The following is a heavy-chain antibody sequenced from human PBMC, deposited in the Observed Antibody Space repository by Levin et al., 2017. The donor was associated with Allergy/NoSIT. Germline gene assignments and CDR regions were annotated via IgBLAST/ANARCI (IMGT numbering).Heavy chain of an antibody. V-gene: IGHV4-34*01. CDR3: ARGALRGFLEN. D-gene: IGHD3-3*01. CDR1: GGSFSGYY. Sequence: SETLSLTCAVYGGSFSGYYWSWIRQPPGTGLEWIGEINHSGTTNYNPSLKSRVTISGDTSKNQFSLKLRSVTAADTAVYYCARGALRGFLENWGQGTLVTVSS. J-gene: IGHJ4*02. CDR2: INHSGTT.